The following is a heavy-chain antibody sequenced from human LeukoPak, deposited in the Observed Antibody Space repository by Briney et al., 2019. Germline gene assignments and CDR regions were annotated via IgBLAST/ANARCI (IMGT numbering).Heavy chain of an antibody. CDR3: ARDCGYCSGGSCYRGWVGVHGGVDY. CDR2: ISYDGSNK. Sequence: PGGSLRLSCAASGFTFRSYGMHWVRQAPGKGLEWVAVISYDGSNKYYADSVKGRFTISRDNSKNTLYLQMNSLRAEDTAVYYCARDCGYCSGGSCYRGWVGVHGGVDYWGQGTLVTVSS. V-gene: IGHV3-30*19. J-gene: IGHJ4*02. CDR1: GFTFRSYG. D-gene: IGHD2-15*01.